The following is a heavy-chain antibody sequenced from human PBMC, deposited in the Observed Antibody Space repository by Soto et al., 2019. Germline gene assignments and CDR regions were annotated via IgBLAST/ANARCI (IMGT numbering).Heavy chain of an antibody. CDR1: GFTFSSYA. J-gene: IGHJ4*02. CDR2: ISSSRSYI. Sequence: EVQLVESGGGLVKPGGSLRLSCAASGFTFSSYAMNWVRQAPGKGLEWVSSISSSRSYIYYADSVKGRFIISRDNAKNSLYLQMNSLIAEDTAVYYCARDRYYYGSEKGYWGQGTLVNVSS. CDR3: ARDRYYYGSEKGY. D-gene: IGHD3-10*01. V-gene: IGHV3-21*01.